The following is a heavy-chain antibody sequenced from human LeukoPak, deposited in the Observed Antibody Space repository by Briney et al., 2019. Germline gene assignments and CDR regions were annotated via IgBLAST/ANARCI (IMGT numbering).Heavy chain of an antibody. CDR1: GGSFSGYY. Sequence: SETLSLTCAVYGGSFSGYYWSWIRQPPGKGLEWIGEINHSGSTNYNPSLKSRVTISVDTSKNQFSLKLSSVTAADTAVYYCARVHSSSWKYYYYYYMGVWGKGTTVTVSS. D-gene: IGHD6-13*01. J-gene: IGHJ6*03. V-gene: IGHV4-34*01. CDR2: INHSGST. CDR3: ARVHSSSWKYYYYYYMGV.